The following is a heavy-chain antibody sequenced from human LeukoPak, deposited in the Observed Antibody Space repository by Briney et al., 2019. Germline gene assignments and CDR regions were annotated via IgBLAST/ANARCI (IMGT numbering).Heavy chain of an antibody. D-gene: IGHD1-26*01. CDR1: GFTFSSYA. J-gene: IGHJ4*02. CDR2: ISSNGGST. CDR3: VKDRRYSGSYWVFDY. V-gene: IGHV3-64D*06. Sequence: GGSLRLSCSASGFTFSSYAMHWVRQAPGKGLEYVSAISSNGGSTYYADSVKGRFTISRDNSKNTLYLQMSSLRAKDTAVYYCVKDRRYSGSYWVFDYWGQGTLVTVSS.